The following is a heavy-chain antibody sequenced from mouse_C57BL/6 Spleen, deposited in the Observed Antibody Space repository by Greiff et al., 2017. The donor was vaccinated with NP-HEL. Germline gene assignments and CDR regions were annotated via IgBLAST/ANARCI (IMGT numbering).Heavy chain of an antibody. CDR1: GYAFSSSW. CDR3: ASLVHYAMDY. V-gene: IGHV1-82*01. J-gene: IGHJ4*01. CDR2: IYPGDGDT. Sequence: VQLQQSGPELVKPGASVKISCKASGYAFSSSWMNWVKQRPGKGLEWIGRIYPGDGDTNYNGKFKGKDTLTADKSSSTAYMQLSSLTSEDSAVYFCASLVHYAMDYWGQGTSVTVSS.